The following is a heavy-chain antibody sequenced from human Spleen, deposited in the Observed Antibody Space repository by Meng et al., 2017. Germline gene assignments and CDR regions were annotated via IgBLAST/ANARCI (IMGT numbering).Heavy chain of an antibody. J-gene: IGHJ4*02. V-gene: IGHV3-23*01. Sequence: GESLKISCAASGFSFSSYAMSWVRQAPGKGLQWVSAISGSGADPYYADSVKGRFTISRDNSKNTVFLQINSLRAEDTAVYYCARSPIDKYDLSALPLDYWGQGTLVTVSS. D-gene: IGHD3-22*01. CDR2: ISGSGADP. CDR1: GFSFSSYA. CDR3: ARSPIDKYDLSALPLDY.